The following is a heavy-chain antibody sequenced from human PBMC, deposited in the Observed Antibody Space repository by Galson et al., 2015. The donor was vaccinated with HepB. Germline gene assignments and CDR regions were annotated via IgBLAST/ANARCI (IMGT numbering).Heavy chain of an antibody. D-gene: IGHD2-2*01. CDR1: GYTFTGYY. V-gene: IGHV1-2*02. CDR3: ARSLVVPAATDFDY. J-gene: IGHJ4*02. CDR2: INPNSGGT. Sequence: SVKVSCKASGYTFTGYYMHWVRQAPGQGLEWMGWINPNSGGTNYAQKFQGRVTMTRDTSISTAYMELSRLRSDDTAVYYCARSLVVPAATDFDYWGQGTLVTVSS.